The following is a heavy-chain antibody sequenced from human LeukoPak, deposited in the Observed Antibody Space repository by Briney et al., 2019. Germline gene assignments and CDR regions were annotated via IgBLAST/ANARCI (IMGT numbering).Heavy chain of an antibody. D-gene: IGHD3-22*01. CDR2: IIPIFGTA. V-gene: IGHV1-69*05. CDR3: ARSNTQYYYDSSGYYGSDY. Sequence: SVKVSCKASGGTFSSYAISWVRQAPGQGLEWMGGIIPIFGTANYAQKFQGRVTITTDESTSTAYMELSRLRSDDTAVYYCARSNTQYYYDSSGYYGSDYWGQGTLVTVSS. CDR1: GGTFSSYA. J-gene: IGHJ4*02.